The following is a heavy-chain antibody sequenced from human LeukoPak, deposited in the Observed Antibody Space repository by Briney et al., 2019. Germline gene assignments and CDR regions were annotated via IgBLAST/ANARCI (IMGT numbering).Heavy chain of an antibody. CDR1: GGSISSSSYY. CDR3: ASPRDVDTAMVPFDY. D-gene: IGHD5-18*01. V-gene: IGHV4-39*01. J-gene: IGHJ4*02. CDR2: IYYSGST. Sequence: SETLSLTCTVSGGSISSSSYYWGWIRQPPGKGLEWIGSIYYSGSTYYNPSLKSRVTISVDTSKNQFSLKLSSVTAADTAVYYCASPRDVDTAMVPFDYWGQGTLVTVSS.